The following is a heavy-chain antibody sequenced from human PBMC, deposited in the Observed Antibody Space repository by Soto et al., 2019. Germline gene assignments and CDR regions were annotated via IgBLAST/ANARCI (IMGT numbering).Heavy chain of an antibody. J-gene: IGHJ2*01. D-gene: IGHD3-3*01. CDR1: GGTFSSYA. CDR2: IIPIFGTA. Sequence: QVPLVQSGAEVKKPGSSVKVSCKASGGTFSSYALSWVRQAPGQGLEWMGGIIPIFGTANYAQKFQGRVTITADESTSTAYMELSSLRSEYTAVYYCARSLTIFGVVWYFDLWGRGTLVTVSS. CDR3: ARSLTIFGVVWYFDL. V-gene: IGHV1-69*01.